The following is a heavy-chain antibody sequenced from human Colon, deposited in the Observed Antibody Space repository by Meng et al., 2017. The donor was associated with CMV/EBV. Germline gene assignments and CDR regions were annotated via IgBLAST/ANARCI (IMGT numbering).Heavy chain of an antibody. CDR3: ARDLSPYTTLHKGGQLVDF. V-gene: IGHV3-21*01. CDR1: GLTLSDYA. J-gene: IGHJ4*02. Sequence: GESLKISCAASGLTLSDYAMNWVRQAPGKGLEWVSSISFGAIYTDYADSVKGRFTISRDNGKNSLYLQMNSLTVEDSAVYYCARDLSPYTTLHKGGQLVDFWGQGTLVIVSS. D-gene: IGHD3-16*01. CDR2: ISFGAIYT.